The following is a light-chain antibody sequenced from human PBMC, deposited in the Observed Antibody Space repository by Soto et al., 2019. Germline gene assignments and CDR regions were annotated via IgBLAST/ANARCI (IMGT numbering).Light chain of an antibody. Sequence: QSALTQPRSVSGSPGQSVTISCTGTNSDVGGYNLISWYQQLPGKAPKLIISGVSHRPSGVPDRFSGSKSGNTASLTISGLKADDEAGYHCFSFSARENWVFGGGTKVTVL. CDR2: GVS. CDR3: FSFSARENWV. CDR1: NSDVGGYNL. J-gene: IGLJ3*02. V-gene: IGLV2-11*01.